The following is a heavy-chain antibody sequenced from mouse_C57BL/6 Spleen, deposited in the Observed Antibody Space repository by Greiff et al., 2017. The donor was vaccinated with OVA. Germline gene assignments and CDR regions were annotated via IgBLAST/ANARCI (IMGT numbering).Heavy chain of an antibody. J-gene: IGHJ2*01. Sequence: QVQLQQSGPELVKPGASVKISCKASGYAFSSSWMNWVKQRPGKGLEWIGRIYPGDGDTNYNGKFKGKATLTADKSSSTAYMQLSSLTSEDSAVYFCARWGAYDYILFDHWGQGTTLTVSS. CDR2: IYPGDGDT. V-gene: IGHV1-82*01. D-gene: IGHD2-4*01. CDR3: ARWGAYDYILFDH. CDR1: GYAFSSSW.